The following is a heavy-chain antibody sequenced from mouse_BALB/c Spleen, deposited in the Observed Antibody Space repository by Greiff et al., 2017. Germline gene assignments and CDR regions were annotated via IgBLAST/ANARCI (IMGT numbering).Heavy chain of an antibody. V-gene: IGHV5-9-4*01. CDR2: ISSGGSYT. CDR3: ARRAMITGSFDY. J-gene: IGHJ2*01. CDR1: GFTFSSYA. Sequence: EVKLMESGGGLVKPGGSLKLSCAASGFTFSSYAMSWVRQSPEKRLEWVAEISSGGSYTYYPDTVTGRFTISRDNAKNTLYLEMSSLRSEDTAMYYCARRAMITGSFDYWGQGTTLTVSS. D-gene: IGHD2-4*01.